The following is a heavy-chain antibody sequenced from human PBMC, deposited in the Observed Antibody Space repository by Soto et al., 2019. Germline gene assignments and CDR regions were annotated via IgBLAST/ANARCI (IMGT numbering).Heavy chain of an antibody. CDR3: ARASEMATVLDY. J-gene: IGHJ4*02. D-gene: IGHD4-4*01. V-gene: IGHV4-31*03. CDR1: GGSISSGGYY. CDR2: IYYSGST. Sequence: SETLSLTCTVSGGSISSGGYYWSWIRQHPGKGLEWIGYIYYSGSTYYNPSLKSRVTISVDTSKNQFSLKLSSVTAADTAVYYCARASEMATVLDYWGQGTLVTVSA.